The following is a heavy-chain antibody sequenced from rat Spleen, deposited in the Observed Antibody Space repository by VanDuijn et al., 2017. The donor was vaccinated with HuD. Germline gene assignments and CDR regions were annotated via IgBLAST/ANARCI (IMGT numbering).Heavy chain of an antibody. CDR3: ARGIYNNNWFSY. Sequence: EVQLQESGPGLVKPSQSLSLTCSVTVYSITSSYRWSWVRKFPGNKLEWMGYINSAGSTNYNPSLKSRISITRDTSKNQFFLQVNSETTEDTATYYCARGIYNNNWFSYWGQGTLVTVSS. V-gene: IGHV3-3*01. J-gene: IGHJ3*01. CDR1: VYSITSSYR. D-gene: IGHD1-10*01. CDR2: INSAGST.